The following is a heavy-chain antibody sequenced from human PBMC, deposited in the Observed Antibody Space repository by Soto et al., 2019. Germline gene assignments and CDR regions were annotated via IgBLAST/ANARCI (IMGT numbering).Heavy chain of an antibody. CDR1: GGTFSSYA. CDR3: ARDHEGYCSSTSCYVSDY. J-gene: IGHJ4*02. V-gene: IGHV1-18*01. Sequence: GASVKVSCKASGGTFSSYAISWVRQAPGQGLELMGWISSYNGKTNYAQKLQGRVTMTTDTSTSTAYMELRSLRSDDTAVYYCARDHEGYCSSTSCYVSDYWGQGTLVTVSS. D-gene: IGHD2-2*01. CDR2: ISSYNGKT.